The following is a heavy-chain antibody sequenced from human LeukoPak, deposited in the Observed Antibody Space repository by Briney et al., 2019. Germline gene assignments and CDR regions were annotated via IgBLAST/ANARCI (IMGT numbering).Heavy chain of an antibody. D-gene: IGHD3-22*01. CDR2: ISGSGGNT. CDR3: AKDWRVNDSNGYPDY. CDR1: GFTFSNYA. V-gene: IGHV3-23*01. J-gene: IGHJ4*02. Sequence: PGGSLRLSCAASGFTFSNYAMSWVRQAPEKGLEWVSTISGSGGNTYYADSVKCRFFISRDNSKNTLYLQMNTLGAEDTALYYCAKDWRVNDSNGYPDYWGQGTLVTVSS.